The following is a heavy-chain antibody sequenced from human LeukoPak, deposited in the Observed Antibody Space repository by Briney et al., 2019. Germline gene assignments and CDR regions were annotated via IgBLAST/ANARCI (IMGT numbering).Heavy chain of an antibody. V-gene: IGHV3-64D*09. J-gene: IGHJ4*02. D-gene: IGHD5-18*01. CDR2: ISSNGGST. CDR3: VRGLVFGGYSYGDVY. Sequence: GGSLRLSCSASGFTFSSYAMHWVRQAPGKGLEYVSAISSNGGSTYYADPVKGRFTISRDNSKNTLYLQMSSLRAGETAVYYCVRGLVFGGYSYGDVYWGQGTLVTVSS. CDR1: GFTFSSYA.